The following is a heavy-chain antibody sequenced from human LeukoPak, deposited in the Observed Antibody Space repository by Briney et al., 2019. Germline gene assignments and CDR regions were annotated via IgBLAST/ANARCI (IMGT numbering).Heavy chain of an antibody. J-gene: IGHJ4*02. CDR3: ARLPLYYYDSSGYFYYFDY. V-gene: IGHV4-34*01. CDR1: GGSFSGYY. CDR2: INHSGST. Sequence: SETLSLTCAVYGGSFSGYYWSWIRQPPGKGLEWIGEINHSGSTYYNPSLKSRVTISVDTSKNQFSLKLSSVTAADTAVYYCARLPLYYYDSSGYFYYFDYWGQGTLVTVSS. D-gene: IGHD3-22*01.